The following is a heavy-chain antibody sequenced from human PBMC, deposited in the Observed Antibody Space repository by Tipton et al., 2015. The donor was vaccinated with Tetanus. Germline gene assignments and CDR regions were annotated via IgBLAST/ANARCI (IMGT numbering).Heavy chain of an antibody. CDR1: GASISGSNYF. D-gene: IGHD6-6*01. CDR2: VYYSGST. V-gene: IGHV4-31*03. Sequence: TLSLTCSVSGASISGSNYFWNWIRQQPGKGPEWIGYVYYSGSTHYNPSLKGRVTMSVDTSKNQFSLKLSSVTAADTAVYYCARDQGGGRVVRLNWFDPWGQGILVTVSS. CDR3: ARDQGGGRVVRLNWFDP. J-gene: IGHJ5*02.